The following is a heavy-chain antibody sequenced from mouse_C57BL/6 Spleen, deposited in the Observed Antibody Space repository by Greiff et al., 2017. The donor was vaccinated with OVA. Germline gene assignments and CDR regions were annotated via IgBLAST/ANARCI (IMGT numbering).Heavy chain of an antibody. CDR1: GYTFTDYY. CDR2: ITPYTGGT. CDR3: AKGSYDYDAMDY. J-gene: IGHJ4*01. D-gene: IGHD2-4*01. Sequence: VQLQQSGPVLVKPGASVKMSCTASGYTFTDYYMNWVKQSHGKSLEWIGVITPYTGGTSYNQKFKGKATLTVDKSSSTAYMELNSLTSEDAAVYYCAKGSYDYDAMDYWGQGTSVTVSS. V-gene: IGHV1-19*01.